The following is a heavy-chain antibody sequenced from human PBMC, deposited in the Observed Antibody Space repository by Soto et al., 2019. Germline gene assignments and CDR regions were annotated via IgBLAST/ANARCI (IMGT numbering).Heavy chain of an antibody. CDR2: ISSSSSTI. V-gene: IGHV3-48*01. CDR3: ARHPERIAQIGWFDP. J-gene: IGHJ5*02. CDR1: GFTVSSNY. D-gene: IGHD6-13*01. Sequence: SLRLSCAASGFTVSSNYMSWVRQAPGKGLEWVSYISSSSSTIYYADSVKGRFTISRDNAKNSLYLQMNSLRAEDTAVYYCARHPERIAQIGWFDPWGQGTLVTVSS.